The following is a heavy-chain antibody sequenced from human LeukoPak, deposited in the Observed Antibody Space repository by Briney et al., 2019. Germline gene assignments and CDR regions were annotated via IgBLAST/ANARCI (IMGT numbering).Heavy chain of an antibody. CDR1: GFTFSSFG. D-gene: IGHD3-10*02. CDR2: ISTSSSYI. J-gene: IGHJ6*04. Sequence: GALRLSCAASGFTFSSFGMNWVRQAPGKGLEWVSSISTSSSYIYYADSLKGRFTISRDNAKNSLYLQMNSLRAEDTAVYYCAELGITMIGGVWGKGTTVTISS. V-gene: IGHV3-21*01. CDR3: AELGITMIGGV.